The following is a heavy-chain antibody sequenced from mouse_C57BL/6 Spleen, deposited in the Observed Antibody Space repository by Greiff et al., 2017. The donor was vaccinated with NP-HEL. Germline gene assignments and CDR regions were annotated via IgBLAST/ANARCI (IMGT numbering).Heavy chain of an antibody. CDR1: GYTFTSYW. CDR3: AGGYSNYPEYYAMDY. V-gene: IGHV1-7*01. CDR2: INPSSGYT. Sequence: VQLQQSGAELAKPGASVKLSCKASGYTFTSYWMHWVKQRPGQGLEWIGYINPSSGYTKYNQKFKDKATLTADKSSSTAYMQLSSRTYEDSAVYSFAGGYSNYPEYYAMDYWGQGTSVTVSS. J-gene: IGHJ4*01. D-gene: IGHD2-5*01.